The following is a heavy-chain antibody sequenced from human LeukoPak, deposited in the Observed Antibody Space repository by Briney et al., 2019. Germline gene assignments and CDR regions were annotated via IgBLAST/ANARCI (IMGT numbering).Heavy chain of an antibody. J-gene: IGHJ6*03. D-gene: IGHD1-26*01. CDR3: ARASGGSYTRGYYYMDV. CDR2: IYYSGST. V-gene: IGHV4-59*01. Sequence: SETLSLTCTVSGGSISSYYWSWIRHPPGKGLEWIGYIYYSGSTNYNPSLKSRVTISVDTSKNQFSLKLSSVTAADTAVYYCARASGGSYTRGYYYMDVWGKGTTVTASS. CDR1: GGSISSYY.